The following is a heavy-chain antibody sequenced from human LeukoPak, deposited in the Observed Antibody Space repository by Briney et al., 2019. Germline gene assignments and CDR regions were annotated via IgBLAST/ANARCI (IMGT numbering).Heavy chain of an antibody. Sequence: SETLSLTCTVSGGSFSSSSYYWGWIRQPPGKGLEWIGSIYYSGSTYYNPSLKSRVTISVDTSKNQFSLKLSSVTAADTAVYYCARLDIVVVPAAMPCWFDPWGQGTLVTVSS. CDR1: GGSFSSSSYY. D-gene: IGHD2-2*01. V-gene: IGHV4-39*01. J-gene: IGHJ5*02. CDR2: IYYSGST. CDR3: ARLDIVVVPAAMPCWFDP.